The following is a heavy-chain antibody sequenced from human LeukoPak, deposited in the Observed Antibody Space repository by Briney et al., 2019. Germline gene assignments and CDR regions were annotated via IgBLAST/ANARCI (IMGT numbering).Heavy chain of an antibody. D-gene: IGHD5-12*01. CDR2: ISSSTTYI. CDR3: ARSWLLPDY. Sequence: PGGSLRLSRAASGFTFSSYSMNWVRQAPGKGLEWVSSISSSTTYIYYADSVKGRFTISRDNAKNSLYLQMNSLRAEDTAVYYCARSWLLPDYWGQGTLVTVSS. CDR1: GFTFSSYS. V-gene: IGHV3-21*01. J-gene: IGHJ4*02.